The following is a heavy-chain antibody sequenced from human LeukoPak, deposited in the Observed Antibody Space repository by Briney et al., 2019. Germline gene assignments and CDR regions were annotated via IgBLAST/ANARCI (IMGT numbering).Heavy chain of an antibody. J-gene: IGHJ3*02. CDR2: IYYSGST. CDR3: ASAVSLQAFDI. CDR1: GGSISSYY. Sequence: PSETLSLTCTVSGGSISSYYWSWIRQPPGKGLEWIGYIYYSGSTNYNPSLRSRVTISVDTSKNQFSLKLSSVTAADTAVYYCASAVSLQAFDIWGQGTMVTVSS. V-gene: IGHV4-59*01. D-gene: IGHD1-14*01.